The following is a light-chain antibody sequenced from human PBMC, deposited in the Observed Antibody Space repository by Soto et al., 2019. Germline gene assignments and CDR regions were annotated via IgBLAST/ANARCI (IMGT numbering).Light chain of an antibody. CDR1: QSVSSSY. J-gene: IGKJ3*01. Sequence: EIVLTQSPGTLSLSPGERATLSCRDSQSVSSSYLAWYQQKPGQAPRLLIYGASSRATGTPDRFSGSGSGTDFTLTISRLEPEDFAVYYCQQYGSSLFTFGPGTKVYIK. CDR2: GAS. V-gene: IGKV3-20*01. CDR3: QQYGSSLFT.